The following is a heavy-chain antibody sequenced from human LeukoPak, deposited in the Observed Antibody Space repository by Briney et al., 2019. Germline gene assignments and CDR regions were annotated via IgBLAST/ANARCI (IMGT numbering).Heavy chain of an antibody. CDR3: AKDLTTVITDDY. CDR1: GFTFSSYG. Sequence: GGSLRLSCAASGFTFSSYGMPWVRQAPGKGLEWVAVISYDGSNKYYADSVKGRFTISRDNSKNTLYLQMNSLRAEDTAVYYCAKDLTTVITDDYWGQGTLVTVSS. J-gene: IGHJ4*02. CDR2: ISYDGSNK. V-gene: IGHV3-30*18. D-gene: IGHD4-17*01.